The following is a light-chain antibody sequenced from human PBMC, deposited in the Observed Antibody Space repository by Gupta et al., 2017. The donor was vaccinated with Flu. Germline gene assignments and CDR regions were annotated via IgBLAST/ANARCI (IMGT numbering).Light chain of an antibody. Sequence: VTLSCSGSDSNSGNNYVPWYQQFPRTAPNLLLYETNKRPSGIPDRFSGSKSDRSATLVLTGLQTGDEAEYYGAKWDRRLSVIAVGGGTRLTVL. CDR3: AKWDRRLSVIA. J-gene: IGLJ2*01. CDR1: DSNSGNNY. CDR2: ETN. V-gene: IGLV1-51*02.